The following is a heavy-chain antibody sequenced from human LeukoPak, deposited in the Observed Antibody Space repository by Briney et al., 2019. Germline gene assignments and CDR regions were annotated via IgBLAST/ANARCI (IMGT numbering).Heavy chain of an antibody. J-gene: IGHJ3*02. Sequence: GGSLRLPCAASGFTFSSYAMSWVRQAPGKGLEWVSAISGSGGSTYYADSVRGRFTISRDNSKNTLYLQMNGLRAEDTAVYYCFESGSYAFDIWGQGTMVTISS. D-gene: IGHD1-26*01. CDR2: ISGSGGST. CDR3: FESGSYAFDI. V-gene: IGHV3-23*01. CDR1: GFTFSSYA.